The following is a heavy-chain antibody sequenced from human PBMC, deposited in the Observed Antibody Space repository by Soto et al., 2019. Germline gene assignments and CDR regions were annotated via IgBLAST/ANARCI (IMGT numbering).Heavy chain of an antibody. Sequence: GGSLRLSCAASGFTFSSYAMSWVRQAPGKGLEWVSAISGSGGSTYYADSVKGRFTISRDNSKNTLYLQMNSLRAEDTAVYYWAKTGFSDYYYMDVWGKGTTVTVSS. CDR1: GFTFSSYA. D-gene: IGHD3-9*01. CDR3: AKTGFSDYYYMDV. V-gene: IGHV3-23*01. CDR2: ISGSGGST. J-gene: IGHJ6*03.